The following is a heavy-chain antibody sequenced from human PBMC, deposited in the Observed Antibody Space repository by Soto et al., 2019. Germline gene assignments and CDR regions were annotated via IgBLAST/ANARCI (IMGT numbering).Heavy chain of an antibody. D-gene: IGHD3-10*01. CDR1: GGSFSGYY. Sequence: SETLSLTCAVYGGSFSGYYWSWIRQPPGKGLEWIGEINHSGSTNYNPSLKSRVTISVDTSKNQFSLKLSSVTAADTAVYYCARHRGEMVRGVMDYWGQGTLVTVPS. CDR2: INHSGST. CDR3: ARHRGEMVRGVMDY. V-gene: IGHV4-34*01. J-gene: IGHJ4*02.